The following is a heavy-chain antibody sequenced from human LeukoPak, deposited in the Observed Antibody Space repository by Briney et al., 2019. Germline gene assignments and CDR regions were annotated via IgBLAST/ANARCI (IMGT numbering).Heavy chain of an antibody. CDR2: IYYSGST. CDR1: GYSISSGYY. D-gene: IGHD6-13*01. J-gene: IGHJ5*02. Sequence: PSETLSLTCTVSGYSISSGYYWGWIRQPPGKGLEWIGSIYYSGSTYYNPSLKSRVTISVDTSKNQFSLKLSSVTAADTAVYYCARAAAAPGGWFDPWGQGTLVTVSS. V-gene: IGHV4-38-2*02. CDR3: ARAAAAPGGWFDP.